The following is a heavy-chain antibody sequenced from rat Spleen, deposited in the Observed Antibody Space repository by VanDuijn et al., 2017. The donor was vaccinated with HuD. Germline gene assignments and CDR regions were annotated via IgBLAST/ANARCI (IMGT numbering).Heavy chain of an antibody. CDR2: ISYSGSA. CDR3: ASLNNYLDY. J-gene: IGHJ2*01. D-gene: IGHD1-5*01. Sequence: EVQLQESGPGLVKPSQSLSLTCSVTGYSITNNYWGWIRKFPGNKMEWMGYISYSGSASYNPSLKSRGSITRDTSKNQFFLQLNSVTNEDTATYYCASLNNYLDYWGQGVMVTVSS. V-gene: IGHV3-1*01. CDR1: GYSITNNY.